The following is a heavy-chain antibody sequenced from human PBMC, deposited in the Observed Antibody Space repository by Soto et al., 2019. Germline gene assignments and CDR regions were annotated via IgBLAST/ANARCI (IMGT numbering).Heavy chain of an antibody. Sequence: PSETLSLTCAVYGGSFSGYYWSWIRQPPGKGLEWIGEINHSVSTNYNPSLKSRVTISVDTSKNQFSLKLSSVTAADTAVYYCARAHFRGYYGSGSSLYYYYYYGMDVWGQGTTVTVSS. CDR3: ARAHFRGYYGSGSSLYYYYYYGMDV. D-gene: IGHD3-10*01. CDR1: GGSFSGYY. CDR2: INHSVST. V-gene: IGHV4-34*01. J-gene: IGHJ6*02.